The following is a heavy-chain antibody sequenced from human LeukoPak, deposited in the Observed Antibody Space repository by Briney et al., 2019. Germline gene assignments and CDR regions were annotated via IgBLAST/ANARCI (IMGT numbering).Heavy chain of an antibody. CDR1: GDSITSGDSY. CDR3: ARVTTPMYNWFDP. V-gene: IGHV4-61*02. CDR2: IYTSGST. D-gene: IGHD4-11*01. J-gene: IGHJ5*02. Sequence: PSQTLSLTCSVSGDSITSGDSYWTWIRQPAGRGLEWIGLIYTSGSTKYNPSLKSRITMSLDTSKNQISLQLNSVTAADTAVYYCARVTTPMYNWFDPWGQGTLVTVSS.